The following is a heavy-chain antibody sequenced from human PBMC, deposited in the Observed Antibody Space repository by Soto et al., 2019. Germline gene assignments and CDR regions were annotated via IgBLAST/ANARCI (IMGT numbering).Heavy chain of an antibody. Sequence: PGGSLRLSCAASGFTFSTYWMSWARQAPGKGLEWVAHINQDGSTNYHVDSVKGRFTISRDNARNSLYLQMNSLRAEDTAVYYCARDKSGSLDYWDPGTLVTVSS. CDR3: ARDKSGSLDY. D-gene: IGHD3-10*01. V-gene: IGHV3-7*01. CDR2: INQDGSTN. J-gene: IGHJ4*02. CDR1: GFTFSTYW.